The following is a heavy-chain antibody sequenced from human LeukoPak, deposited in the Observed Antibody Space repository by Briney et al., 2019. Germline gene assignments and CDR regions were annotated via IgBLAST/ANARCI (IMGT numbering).Heavy chain of an antibody. D-gene: IGHD1-26*01. V-gene: IGHV4-59*01. J-gene: IGHJ2*01. CDR2: IYYSRTT. CDR3: VRRQWELQYFDL. CDR1: GGFISSYY. Sequence: KPSETLSLTCTVSGGFISSYYWSWIRQPPGKGLEWIGYIYYSRTTEYNPSLKSRVTISADTSKNQLSLKLNSVTAADTAVYYCVRRQWELQYFDLWGRGTLVAASS.